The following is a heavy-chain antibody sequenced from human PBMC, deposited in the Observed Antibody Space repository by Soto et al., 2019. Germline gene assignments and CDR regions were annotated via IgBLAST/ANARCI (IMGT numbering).Heavy chain of an antibody. D-gene: IGHD6-19*01. Sequence: SETLSLSCTVSGGSISSYYWSWIRQPPGKGLEWIGYIYYSGSTNYNPSLKSRVTISVDTSKNQFSLKLSSVTAADTAVYYCARFFSSGVDAFDIWGQGTMVTVSS. CDR1: GGSISSYY. V-gene: IGHV4-59*01. CDR2: IYYSGST. CDR3: ARFFSSGVDAFDI. J-gene: IGHJ3*02.